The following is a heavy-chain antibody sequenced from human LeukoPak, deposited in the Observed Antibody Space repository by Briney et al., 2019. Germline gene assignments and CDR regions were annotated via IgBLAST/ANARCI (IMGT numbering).Heavy chain of an antibody. Sequence: SETLSLTCTVSGGSISSGDYYWSWIRQPPGKGLEWIGYIYYSGSTYYNPSLKSRVTMAVDTSKNQFSLKLSSVTAADTAVYYCARGRTFDYWGQGTLVTVSS. CDR3: ARGRTFDY. J-gene: IGHJ4*02. V-gene: IGHV4-30-4*01. CDR1: GGSISSGDYY. CDR2: IYYSGST.